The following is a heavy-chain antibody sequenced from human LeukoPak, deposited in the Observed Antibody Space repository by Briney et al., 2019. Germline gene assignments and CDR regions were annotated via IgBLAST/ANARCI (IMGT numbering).Heavy chain of an antibody. Sequence: GASVKVSCKASGYTFTSYGISWVRQAPGQGLEWMGWISAYNGNTNYAKKLQGRVTMTTDTSTSTDYMELRSLRSDDTAVYYCAREGILDAGTTFYFDYWGQGTLVTVSS. V-gene: IGHV1-18*01. CDR1: GYTFTSYG. CDR3: AREGILDAGTTFYFDY. D-gene: IGHD1-7*01. CDR2: ISAYNGNT. J-gene: IGHJ4*02.